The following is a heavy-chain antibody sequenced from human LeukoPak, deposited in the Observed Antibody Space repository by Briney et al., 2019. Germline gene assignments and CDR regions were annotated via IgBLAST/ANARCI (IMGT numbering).Heavy chain of an antibody. V-gene: IGHV3-30*04. CDR1: VFTFSNFA. J-gene: IGHJ4*02. CDR2: ISYDGSKK. D-gene: IGHD4-17*01. Sequence: AGGSLRLSCAASVFTFSNFAMHWVRKAPGKGLERVAVISYDGSKKYYADSVKGRFTISRDNSKNTLFLQMSSLRAEDTAVYYCARVYGDYSSRFDYWGQGTLVTVSS. CDR3: ARVYGDYSSRFDY.